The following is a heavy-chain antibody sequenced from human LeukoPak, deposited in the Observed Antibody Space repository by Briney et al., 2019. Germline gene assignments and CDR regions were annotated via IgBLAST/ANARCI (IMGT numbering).Heavy chain of an antibody. CDR3: ARDVSARLPNV. Sequence: PSGTLSLTCIVSGASISTNNWWNWVRQPPGKGLEWIGEIHHSGNTNYNASLKSRATISVDKTKNQLSLKLTSVTAADTAVYYCARDVSARLPNVWGKGTMVTVSS. CDR2: IHHSGNT. D-gene: IGHD2-15*01. J-gene: IGHJ6*04. V-gene: IGHV4-4*02. CDR1: GASISTNNW.